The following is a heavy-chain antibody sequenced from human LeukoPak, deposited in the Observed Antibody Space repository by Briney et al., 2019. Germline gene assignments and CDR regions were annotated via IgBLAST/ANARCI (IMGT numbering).Heavy chain of an antibody. CDR1: GFTFSSYA. V-gene: IGHV3-23*01. Sequence: PGGSLRLSCAASGFTFSSYAMSWVRQAPGKGLEWVSAISGSGGSTYYADSVKGRFTISRHNSKNTLYLQMNSLRAEDTAVYYCAKDGDDYGDYVEYFQHWGQGTLVTVSS. J-gene: IGHJ1*01. CDR3: AKDGDDYGDYVEYFQH. D-gene: IGHD4-17*01. CDR2: ISGSGGST.